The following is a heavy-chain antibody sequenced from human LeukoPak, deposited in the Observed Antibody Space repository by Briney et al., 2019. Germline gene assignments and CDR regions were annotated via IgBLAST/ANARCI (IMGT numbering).Heavy chain of an antibody. D-gene: IGHD4-17*01. J-gene: IGHJ4*02. CDR2: ISGSGGST. Sequence: GGSLRLSCAASGFTFSSYAMSWVRQAPGKGLEWVSAISGSGGSTYYADSVKGRFTISRDNAKNTVYLQMNSLRVEDTAVYYCARGALYQYYLDYWGWGQGTLVTVSS. CDR1: GFTFSSYA. V-gene: IGHV3-23*01. CDR3: ARGALYQYYLDYWG.